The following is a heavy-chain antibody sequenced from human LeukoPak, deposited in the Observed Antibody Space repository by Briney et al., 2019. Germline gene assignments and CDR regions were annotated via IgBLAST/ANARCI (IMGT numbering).Heavy chain of an antibody. CDR2: INGNSGGT. D-gene: IGHD6-19*01. CDR1: GYTLTGYY. V-gene: IGHV1-2*02. CDR3: ARFGQVAGTSPASQRQGEYFQH. J-gene: IGHJ1*01. Sequence: ASVKVSCKASGYTLTGYYMHWVRQAPGQGPEWMGWINGNSGGTKYAQKFEGRVTMTSDTSTSTVYMELSSLRSEDTAVYYCARFGQVAGTSPASQRQGEYFQHWGQGTLVTVSS.